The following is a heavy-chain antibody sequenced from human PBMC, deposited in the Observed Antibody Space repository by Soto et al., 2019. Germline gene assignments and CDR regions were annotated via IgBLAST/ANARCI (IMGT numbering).Heavy chain of an antibody. D-gene: IGHD5-12*01. V-gene: IGHV3-49*05. CDR1: GFTFGDYA. J-gene: IGHJ4*02. CDR3: TRAQPDIVATQFYNY. CDR2: IRSKAYGGTT. Sequence: NPGGSLRLSCTASGFTFGDYAMSWFRQAPGKGLEWVGFIRSKAYGGTTEYAASVKGRFTISRDDSKSIAYLQMNSLKTEDTAVYYCTRAQPDIVATQFYNYWGQGTLVTVSS.